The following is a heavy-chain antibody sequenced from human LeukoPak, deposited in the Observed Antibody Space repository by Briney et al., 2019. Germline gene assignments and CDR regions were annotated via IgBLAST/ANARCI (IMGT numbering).Heavy chain of an antibody. V-gene: IGHV4-61*01. J-gene: IGHJ6*02. CDR3: ARGVSFRYCSGGSCSNYYYYYGMDV. CDR2: IYYSGST. D-gene: IGHD2-15*01. Sequence: SETLSLTCTVSGGSVSSGSYYWSWIRQPPGKGLEWIGYIYYSGSTNYNPSLKSRVTISVDTSKNQFSLKLSSVTAADTAVYYCARGVSFRYCSGGSCSNYYYYYGMDVWGQGTTVTVSS. CDR1: GGSVSSGSYY.